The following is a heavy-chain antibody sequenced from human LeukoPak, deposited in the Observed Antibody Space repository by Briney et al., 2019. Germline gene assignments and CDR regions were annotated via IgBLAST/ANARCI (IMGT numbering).Heavy chain of an antibody. CDR2: IYYSGST. Sequence: PSETLSLTCTVSGGSISSNSYYWGWIRQPPGKGLEWIGYIYYSGSTEYNPSLRSRVTISLEMSKHQFSLNLTSVTAADTAVYYCASNTGTVFDYWGQGALVTVSS. V-gene: IGHV4-61*05. CDR3: ASNTGTVFDY. CDR1: GGSISSNSYY. J-gene: IGHJ4*02. D-gene: IGHD7-27*01.